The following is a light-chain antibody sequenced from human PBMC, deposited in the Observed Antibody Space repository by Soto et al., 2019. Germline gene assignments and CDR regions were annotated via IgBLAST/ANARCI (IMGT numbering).Light chain of an antibody. Sequence: SYELTQPPSVSVSPGQTARITCSGDALPKQYAYWYQQKPGQAPVLVIYKDSERPSGIPERFSGSSSGTTVTLTISGVQAEDEADYYCQSADSSVTYRVVFGGGTKLTVL. CDR3: QSADSSVTYRVV. V-gene: IGLV3-25*03. CDR1: ALPKQY. CDR2: KDS. J-gene: IGLJ2*01.